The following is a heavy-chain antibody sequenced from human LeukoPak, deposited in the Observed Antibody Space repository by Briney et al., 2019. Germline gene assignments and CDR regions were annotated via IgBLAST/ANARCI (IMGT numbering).Heavy chain of an antibody. CDR1: GFTFSNAY. Sequence: GGSLRLSCAASGFTFSNAYMNWVRQAPGKGLEWVGRIKPKTDGETTEYAAPVKGRFSISRDDSKNMLYLQINSLKTEDTAVYYCITPLPYSAQGGQGTLVTVSS. D-gene: IGHD2-21*01. V-gene: IGHV3-15*07. CDR2: IKPKTDGETT. CDR3: ITPLPYSAQ. J-gene: IGHJ4*02.